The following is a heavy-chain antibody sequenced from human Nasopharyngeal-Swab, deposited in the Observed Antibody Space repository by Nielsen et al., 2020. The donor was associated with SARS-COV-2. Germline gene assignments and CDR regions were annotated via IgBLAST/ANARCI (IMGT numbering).Heavy chain of an antibody. CDR3: ARLIVATSWYFDL. J-gene: IGHJ2*01. CDR2: IYYSGST. V-gene: IGHV4-31*03. D-gene: IGHD5-12*01. Sequence: SETLSLTCTVSGGSISSGGYYWSWIRRHPGKGLEWIGYIYYSGSTYYNPSLKSRVTISVDTSKNQFSLKLSSVTAADTAVYYCARLIVATSWYFDLWGRGTLVTVSS. CDR1: GGSISSGGYY.